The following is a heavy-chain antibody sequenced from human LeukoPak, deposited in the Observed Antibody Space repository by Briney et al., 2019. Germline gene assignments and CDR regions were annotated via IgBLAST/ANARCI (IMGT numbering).Heavy chain of an antibody. V-gene: IGHV1-46*01. D-gene: IGHD1-26*01. CDR2: INPSGGT. J-gene: IGHJ4*02. Sequence: ASVKVSCKASGYTFSIYNMHWVRQAPGQGLEWMGIINPSGGTSYAQKLQGRITMTRDTSTSTLYMELSRLKSEDTAVYYCARDEVGATTPFDYWGQGTLVTVSS. CDR1: GYTFSIYN. CDR3: ARDEVGATTPFDY.